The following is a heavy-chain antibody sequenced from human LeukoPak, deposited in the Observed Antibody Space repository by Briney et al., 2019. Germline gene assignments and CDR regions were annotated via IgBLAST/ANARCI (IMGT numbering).Heavy chain of an antibody. D-gene: IGHD3-3*01. V-gene: IGHV1-18*01. CDR3: AREAICGVVIIRGGFDY. CDR2: ISAYNGNT. J-gene: IGHJ4*02. CDR1: GYTFTSYG. Sequence: GASVRVSCKASGYTFTSYGISWVRQAPGQGLEWMGWISAYNGNTNYAQKLQGRVTMTSDTSTSTAYMELRSLRSDDTAVYYCAREAICGVVIIRGGFDYWGQGTLVTVSS.